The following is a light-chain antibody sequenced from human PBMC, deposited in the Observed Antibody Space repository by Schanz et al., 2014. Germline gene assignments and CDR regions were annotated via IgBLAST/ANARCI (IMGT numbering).Light chain of an antibody. V-gene: IGKV1-39*01. Sequence: DIQMTQSPSSLSASVGDRVTITCRARQSISSYLNWYQQKPGKAPKLLIYAASSLQSGVPSRFSGSGSGTDFTLTISSLQPEDIATYYCQQYDNLPLTFGGGTKVE. CDR2: AAS. CDR1: QSISSY. J-gene: IGKJ4*01. CDR3: QQYDNLPLT.